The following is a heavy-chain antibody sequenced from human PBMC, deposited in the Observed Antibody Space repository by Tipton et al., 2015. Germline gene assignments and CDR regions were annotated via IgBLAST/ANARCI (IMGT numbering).Heavy chain of an antibody. Sequence: QLVQSGAEVKKPGASVKVSCKASGYNFTSFDIIWVRQATGQGLEWMGWMNPKSGNTGYAQKFQGRVTMSRKTSNDTAYLELTSRTSEDRGTYFCARAVLTERYEINWFGPWGQGTLLTVSS. V-gene: IGHV1-8*01. CDR3: ARAVLTERYEINWFGP. J-gene: IGHJ5*02. D-gene: IGHD2-21*02. CDR1: GYNFTSFD. CDR2: MNPKSGNT.